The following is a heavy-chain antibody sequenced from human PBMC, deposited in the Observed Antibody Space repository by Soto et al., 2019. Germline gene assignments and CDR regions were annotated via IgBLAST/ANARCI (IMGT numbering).Heavy chain of an antibody. J-gene: IGHJ1*01. CDR1: GFPFSTYD. CDR2: ISASGGSR. V-gene: IGHV3-23*01. D-gene: IGHD3-16*01. CDR3: AKEGSGAYWRTFQH. Sequence: PGGSLRLSCAASGFPFSTYDLHWVRKAPGKGPEWVSGISASGGSRYYVDSVKGRFTISRDNSKNTVYLQINSLTAEDTAVYYCAKEGSGAYWRTFQHWGQGKLVTVSA.